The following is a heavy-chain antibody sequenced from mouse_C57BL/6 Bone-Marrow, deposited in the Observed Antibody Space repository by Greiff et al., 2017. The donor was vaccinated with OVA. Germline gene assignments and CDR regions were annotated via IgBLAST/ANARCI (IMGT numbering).Heavy chain of an antibody. V-gene: IGHV5-6*01. CDR3: ARHEGGYSNYVGY. Sequence: EVMLVESGGDLVKPGGSLKLSCAASGFTFSSYGMSWVRQTPDKRLEWVATISSGGSYTYYPDSVKGRFTISRDNAKNTLYLQMSSLKSEDTAMYYCARHEGGYSNYVGYWGQGTTLTVSS. CDR1: GFTFSSYG. CDR2: ISSGGSYT. J-gene: IGHJ2*01. D-gene: IGHD2-5*01.